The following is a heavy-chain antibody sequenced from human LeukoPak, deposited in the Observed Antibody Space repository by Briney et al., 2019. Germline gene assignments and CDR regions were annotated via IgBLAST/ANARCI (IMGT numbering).Heavy chain of an antibody. Sequence: SETLSLTCTVSGGSISSSSYYWGWIRQPPGKGLGWIGSIYYSGSTYYNPSLKSRVTISVDTSKNQFSLKLSSVTAADTAVYYCARSYYDSSGYPDAFDIWGQGTMVTVSS. J-gene: IGHJ3*02. CDR2: IYYSGST. CDR3: ARSYYDSSGYPDAFDI. V-gene: IGHV4-39*01. CDR1: GGSISSSSYY. D-gene: IGHD3-22*01.